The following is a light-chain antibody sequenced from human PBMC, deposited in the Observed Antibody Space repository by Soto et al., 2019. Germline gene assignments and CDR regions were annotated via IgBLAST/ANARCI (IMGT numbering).Light chain of an antibody. CDR1: QSISSNY. CDR3: QQYGDSTT. J-gene: IGKJ1*01. CDR2: DAS. Sequence: EIVLTQSPGTLSLSPGERATLSCRASQSISSNYVAWYQQKPGQAPRLLIYDASTRATGIPNRYSGSGSGTDFTLTISRLEPEDFAVFYCQQYGDSTTFGQWTKVDIK. V-gene: IGKV3-20*01.